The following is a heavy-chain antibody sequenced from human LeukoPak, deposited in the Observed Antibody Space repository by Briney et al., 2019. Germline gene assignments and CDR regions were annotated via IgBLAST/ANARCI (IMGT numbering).Heavy chain of an antibody. CDR2: ISYDGSSK. V-gene: IGHV3-30*03. J-gene: IGHJ4*02. D-gene: IGHD3-22*01. CDR3: ARLLIGSNKYYFDY. CDR1: GFTFSSYW. Sequence: GGSLRLSCAASGFTFSSYWMSWVRQAPGKGLEWVAIISYDGSSKKYADSVKGRFTISRDNSKNTLYLQMNSLRAEDTAVYYCARLLIGSNKYYFDYWGQGTLVTVSS.